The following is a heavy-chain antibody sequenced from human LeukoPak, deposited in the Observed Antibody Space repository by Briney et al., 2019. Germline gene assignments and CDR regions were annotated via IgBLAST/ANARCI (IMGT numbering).Heavy chain of an antibody. CDR1: GFTFSSYS. D-gene: IGHD1-26*01. J-gene: IGHJ6*02. Sequence: GGSLRLSCAASGFTFSSYSMNWVRQAPGKGLEWVSYISSGGSTIYYADSVKGRFTISRDNAKNSLCVQLNSLRDEDTAVYYCARGHPREPRGYYNGMDVWGQGTRSPSP. V-gene: IGHV3-48*02. CDR3: ARGHPREPRGYYNGMDV. CDR2: ISSGGSTI.